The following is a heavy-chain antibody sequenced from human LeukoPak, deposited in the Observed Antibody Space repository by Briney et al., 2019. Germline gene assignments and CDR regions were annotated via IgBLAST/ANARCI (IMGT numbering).Heavy chain of an antibody. Sequence: SETLSLTCTVSGGSISSSSYYWGWIRQPPGKGLEWIGSIYYSGRTYYNPSLKSRVTISVDTSKNQFSLKLSSVTAADTAVYYCASGNAGYYYYGMDVWGQGTTVTVSS. D-gene: IGHD3-10*01. J-gene: IGHJ6*02. CDR1: GGSISSSSYY. CDR3: ASGNAGYYYYGMDV. CDR2: IYYSGRT. V-gene: IGHV4-39*01.